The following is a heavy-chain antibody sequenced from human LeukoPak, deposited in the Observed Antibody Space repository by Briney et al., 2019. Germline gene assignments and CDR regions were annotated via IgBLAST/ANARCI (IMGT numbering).Heavy chain of an antibody. CDR2: IYYSGST. V-gene: IGHV4-59*08. Sequence: SETLSLTCTVSGGSISSYYWSWIRQPPGKGLEWIVYIYYSGSTYYNPSLKSRVTISVDTSKNQFSLKLSSVTAADTAVYYCARAAQADYGDYIWFDPWGQGTLVTVSS. J-gene: IGHJ5*02. CDR1: GGSISSYY. D-gene: IGHD4-17*01. CDR3: ARAAQADYGDYIWFDP.